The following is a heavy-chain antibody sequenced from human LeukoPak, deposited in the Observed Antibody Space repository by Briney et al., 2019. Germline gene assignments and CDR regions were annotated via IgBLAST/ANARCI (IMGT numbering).Heavy chain of an antibody. CDR3: AKAISVGVGATGNY. CDR2: ISGSGGST. J-gene: IGHJ4*02. V-gene: IGHV3-23*01. D-gene: IGHD1-26*01. CDR1: GFTFSSYA. Sequence: GGSLRLSCAASGFTFSSYAMSWVRKAPGKGLEWVSAISGSGGSTYYADSVKGRFTISRDNSKNTLYLQMNSLRAEDTAVYYCAKAISVGVGATGNYWGQGTLVTVSS.